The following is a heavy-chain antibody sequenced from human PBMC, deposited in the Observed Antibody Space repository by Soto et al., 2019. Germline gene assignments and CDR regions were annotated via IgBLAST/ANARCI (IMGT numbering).Heavy chain of an antibody. CDR1: GFTFSDYY. Sequence: GGSLRLSCAASGFTFSDYYMSWIRQAPGKGLEWVSYISSSSSYTNYADSVKGRFTISRDNAKNSLYLQMNSLRAEDTAVYYCAREGGLLSIAARYYYGMDVWGQGTTVTVSS. J-gene: IGHJ6*02. CDR3: AREGGLLSIAARYYYGMDV. V-gene: IGHV3-11*06. D-gene: IGHD6-6*01. CDR2: ISSSSSYT.